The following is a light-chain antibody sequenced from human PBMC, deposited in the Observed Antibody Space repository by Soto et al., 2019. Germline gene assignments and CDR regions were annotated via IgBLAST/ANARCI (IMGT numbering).Light chain of an antibody. CDR2: GAS. CDR1: QSVSSN. J-gene: IGKJ5*01. Sequence: EIVMTQSPATLSVSPGERATLSCRASQSVSSNLAWYQQKLGQAPRLLIYGASTRATGIPDRFSGSGSGTELNLTISRLQSEDFVVYYCQKYGYSPITCGQGTRLEIK. V-gene: IGKV3-15*01. CDR3: QKYGYSPIT.